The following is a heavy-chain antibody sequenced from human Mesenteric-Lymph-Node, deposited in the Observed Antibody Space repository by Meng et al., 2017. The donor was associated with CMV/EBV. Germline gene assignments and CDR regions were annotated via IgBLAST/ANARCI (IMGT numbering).Heavy chain of an antibody. CDR1: GYY. D-gene: IGHD3-9*01. J-gene: IGHJ2*01. CDR2: IYYSGST. CDR3: ARELQYYDILTGYYDRRYFDL. Sequence: GYYWSWIRQHPGKGLGWIGYIYYSGSTYYNPSLKSRVTISVDTSKNQFSLKLSSVTAADTAVYYCARELQYYDILTGYYDRRYFDLWGRGTLVTVSS. V-gene: IGHV4-31*02.